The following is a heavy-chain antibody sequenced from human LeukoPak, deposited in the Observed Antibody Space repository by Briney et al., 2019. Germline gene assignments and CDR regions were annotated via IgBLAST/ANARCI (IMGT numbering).Heavy chain of an antibody. V-gene: IGHV3-23*01. D-gene: IGHD3-3*01. CDR1: GFTFSSYA. CDR2: ISGSGGST. J-gene: IGHJ4*02. Sequence: GGSLRLSCAASGFTFSSYAMSWVRQAPGKGLEWVSAISGSGGSTYYADSVKGRFTISRDNSKNTLYLQMNSLRAEDTAVYYCAKDESAEPTRLRFLEWLLTAIDYWGQGTLVTVSS. CDR3: AKDESAEPTRLRFLEWLLTAIDY.